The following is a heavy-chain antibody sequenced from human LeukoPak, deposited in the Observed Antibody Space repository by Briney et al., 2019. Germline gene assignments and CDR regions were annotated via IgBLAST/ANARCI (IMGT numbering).Heavy chain of an antibody. CDR2: IKQDGNEK. CDR1: GFIFSSYW. Sequence: PGGSLRLSCAASGFIFSSYWMSWVRQAPGKGLEWVANIKQDGNEKYYVDSVKGRFTISRDNAKTSLYLQVNSLRGEDTAVYYCARAGGGHFFYGMDVWGQGTTVTVSS. CDR3: ARAGGGHFFYGMDV. V-gene: IGHV3-7*01. J-gene: IGHJ6*02. D-gene: IGHD3-16*01.